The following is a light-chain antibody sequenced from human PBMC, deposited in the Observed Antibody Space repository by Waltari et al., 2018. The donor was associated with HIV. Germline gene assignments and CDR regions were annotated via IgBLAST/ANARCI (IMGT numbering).Light chain of an antibody. CDR1: QSVSSN. Sequence: EIVMTQSPATLSVSPGERATLSCRASQSVSSNLAWYQQKPGQATRLLIYGASTRATGIPASFRGSWSGTEFTLTISSLQSEDFAVYYCQQYNNWPLTFGGGTKVEIK. CDR3: QQYNNWPLT. J-gene: IGKJ4*01. CDR2: GAS. V-gene: IGKV3-15*01.